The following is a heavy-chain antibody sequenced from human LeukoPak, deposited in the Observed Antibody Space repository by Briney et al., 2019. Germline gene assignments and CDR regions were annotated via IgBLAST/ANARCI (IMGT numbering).Heavy chain of an antibody. CDR2: ISGSGGST. CDR1: GFTFSSYA. V-gene: IGHV3-23*01. D-gene: IGHD1-26*01. CDR3: AKGWEPQGGFDY. Sequence: GGSLRLSCAASGFTFSSYAMSWVRQAPGKGLGWVSAISGSGGSTYYADSVKGRFTISRDNSKNTLYLQMNSLRAEDTAVYYCAKGWEPQGGFDYWGQGTLVTVSS. J-gene: IGHJ4*02.